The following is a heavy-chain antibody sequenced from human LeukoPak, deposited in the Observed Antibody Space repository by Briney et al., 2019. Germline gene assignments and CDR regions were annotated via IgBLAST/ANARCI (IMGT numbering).Heavy chain of an antibody. CDR3: AKDLTGTTGY. Sequence: GGSLRLSCAASGFTFDDYAMHWVRQAPGKGREWVSPISGDGGSTYYADSVKGRFTISRDNSKHSLYLQMNSLRTEDTALYYCAKDLTGTTGYWGQGTLVTVSS. J-gene: IGHJ4*02. CDR1: GFTFDDYA. D-gene: IGHD1-7*01. V-gene: IGHV3-43*02. CDR2: ISGDGGST.